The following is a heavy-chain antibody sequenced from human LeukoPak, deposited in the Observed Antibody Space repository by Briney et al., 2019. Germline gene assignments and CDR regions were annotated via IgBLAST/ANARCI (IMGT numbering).Heavy chain of an antibody. D-gene: IGHD7-27*01. Sequence: ASVKVSCTASGYTFSIYYMHWVRQAPAQGLEWMEVINPSGGSTSYAQRFQGRVTMARDTSTSTFYMELSSLRAEDTAVYYCAARNGGPYYFDYWGQGALVTVSS. V-gene: IGHV1-46*01. J-gene: IGHJ4*02. CDR3: AARNGGPYYFDY. CDR2: INPSGGST. CDR1: GYTFSIYY.